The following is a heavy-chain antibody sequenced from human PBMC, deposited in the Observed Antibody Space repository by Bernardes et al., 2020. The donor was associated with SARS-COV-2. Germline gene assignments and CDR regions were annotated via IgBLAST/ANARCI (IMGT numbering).Heavy chain of an antibody. V-gene: IGHV3-66*01. J-gene: IGHJ3*01. Sequence: GGSLRLSCAASGFIVSSNFMTWFRRAPGKGLEWVSVIYSGGNISYSDSVKGRFTSSRDNSKNTLNLQLNSLRAEDTAVYFCAGGGSYRDDALDVWGPGTLVTVSS. CDR2: IYSGGNI. D-gene: IGHD1-26*01. CDR1: GFIVSSNF. CDR3: AGGGSYRDDALDV.